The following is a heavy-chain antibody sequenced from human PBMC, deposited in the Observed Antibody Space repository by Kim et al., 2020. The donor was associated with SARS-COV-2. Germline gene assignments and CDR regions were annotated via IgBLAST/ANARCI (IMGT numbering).Heavy chain of an antibody. Sequence: GGSLRLSCSASGFTFRTYAMHWVRQAPGKGLEWVATILYDGTDTYTESVKGRVTISRDNSKKTLYLQMNSLRVEDTALYFCARPRHSGGPYYFDSWGQGTPVPVSS. CDR1: GFTFRTYA. CDR3: ARPRHSGGPYYFDS. V-gene: IGHV3-33*05. CDR2: ILYDGTDT. D-gene: IGHD6-25*01. J-gene: IGHJ4*02.